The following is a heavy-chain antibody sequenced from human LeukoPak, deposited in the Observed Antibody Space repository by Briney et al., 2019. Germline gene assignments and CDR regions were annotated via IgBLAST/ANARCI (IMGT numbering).Heavy chain of an antibody. Sequence: GGSLRLSCAASGFTFGSYSMNWVRQAPGKGLEWVSSISSSSSYIYYADSVKGRFTISRDNAKNSLYLQMNSLRAEDTAVYYCARATRYFDWYPPPYYMDVWGKGTTVTISS. D-gene: IGHD3-9*01. J-gene: IGHJ6*03. V-gene: IGHV3-21*04. CDR2: ISSSSSYI. CDR1: GFTFGSYS. CDR3: ARATRYFDWYPPPYYMDV.